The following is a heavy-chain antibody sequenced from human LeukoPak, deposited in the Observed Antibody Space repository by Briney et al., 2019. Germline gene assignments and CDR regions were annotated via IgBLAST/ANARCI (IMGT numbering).Heavy chain of an antibody. J-gene: IGHJ6*02. CDR2: ISYDGSNK. CDR1: GFTFSNYG. V-gene: IGHV3-30*18. CDR3: TKEGLTGWYGMDV. D-gene: IGHD3-9*01. Sequence: PGRSLRLSCAASGFTFSNYGMHWVRQAPGKGLEWVAVISYDGSNKYYADSVRGRFTISRDNSKNTLYLQMNSLRTEDTAVYYCTKEGLTGWYGMDVWGQGTTVTVSS.